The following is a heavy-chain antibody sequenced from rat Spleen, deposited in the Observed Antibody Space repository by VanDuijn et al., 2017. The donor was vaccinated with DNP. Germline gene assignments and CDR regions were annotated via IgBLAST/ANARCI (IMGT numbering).Heavy chain of an antibody. J-gene: IGHJ3*01. Sequence: EVQLVESGGGLVQPGRSMKLSCAASGFTFSSFPMAWVRQAPTKGLEWVATISTSGEYTHYRDSVKGRFTISRDNAKNSQYLQMDSLRSEDTATYYCATGVYGGYEDWFAYWGQGTLVTVSS. V-gene: IGHV5-46*01. CDR2: ISTSGEYT. D-gene: IGHD1-11*01. CDR3: ATGVYGGYEDWFAY. CDR1: GFTFSSFP.